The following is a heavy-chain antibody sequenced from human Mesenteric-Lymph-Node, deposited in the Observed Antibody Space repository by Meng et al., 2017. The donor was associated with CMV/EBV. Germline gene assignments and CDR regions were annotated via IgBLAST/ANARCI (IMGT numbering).Heavy chain of an antibody. J-gene: IGHJ4*02. V-gene: IGHV1-69*01. CDR1: GGVFSSYA. Sequence: SGGVFSSYAFSWVRQAPGQGLEWMGGIIPIFGTANYAQKFQGRVTITADESTSTAYMELSSLRSEDTAVYYCARGWRDYYGSGSYYDYWGQGTLVTVSS. CDR3: ARGWRDYYGSGSYYDY. D-gene: IGHD3-10*01. CDR2: IIPIFGTA.